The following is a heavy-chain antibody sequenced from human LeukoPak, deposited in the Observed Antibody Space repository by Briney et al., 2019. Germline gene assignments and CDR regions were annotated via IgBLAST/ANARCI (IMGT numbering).Heavy chain of an antibody. CDR3: ARGPPWQWYFDL. Sequence: SENLSLTCTVSGYFISSGYYWGWIRQPPEKGLELIGSIYHSGSTYYTPSLKSRVTISVDTSKNQFSLKLSSVTAADTAVYYCARGPPWQWYFDLWGRGTLVTVSS. J-gene: IGHJ2*01. CDR1: GYFISSGYY. CDR2: IYHSGST. V-gene: IGHV4-38-2*02.